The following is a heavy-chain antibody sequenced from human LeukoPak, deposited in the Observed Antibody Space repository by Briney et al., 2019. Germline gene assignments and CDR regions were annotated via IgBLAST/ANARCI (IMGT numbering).Heavy chain of an antibody. D-gene: IGHD3-22*01. CDR1: GFTFSDYY. V-gene: IGHV3-23*01. J-gene: IGHJ4*01. CDR3: AKGPQLNSGYHPDY. Sequence: PGGSLRLSCAASGFTFSDYYMSWIRQAPGRGLEWVSTVTGSDDRTYYADSVKGRFTISRDYSRNMLHLQMNSLRVEDTAMYYCAKGPQLNSGYHPDYWGHGTLVAVSS. CDR2: VTGSDDRT.